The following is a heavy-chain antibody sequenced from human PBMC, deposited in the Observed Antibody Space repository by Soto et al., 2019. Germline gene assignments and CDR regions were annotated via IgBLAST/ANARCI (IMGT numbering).Heavy chain of an antibody. CDR1: GGTPSNSA. Sequence: QVHLLLQSGAEVKKPGSSVKVSCKASGGTPSNSAISWVRQAPGQGLEWMGGIIPVFGLVKYAPNFQGRVTITADESTNTAYMELSSLRPEDTAVYYCAGGRIVVVGSRAYYGMDVWGQGTTVTVSS. V-gene: IGHV1-69*01. J-gene: IGHJ6*02. CDR2: IIPVFGLV. D-gene: IGHD3-22*01. CDR3: AGGRIVVVGSRAYYGMDV.